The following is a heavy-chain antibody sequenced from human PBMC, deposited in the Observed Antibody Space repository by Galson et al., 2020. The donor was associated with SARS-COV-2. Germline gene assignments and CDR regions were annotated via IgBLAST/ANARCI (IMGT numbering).Heavy chain of an antibody. V-gene: IGHV4-61*02. D-gene: IGHD3-3*01. J-gene: IGHJ6*02. CDR2: IYKRGNT. CDR1: GDSISSGPYY. CDR3: ARGNSPCVTIFGVRIGTCGRDV. Sequence: SETLSLTCTVSGDSISSGPYYWTWIRQPAGKGLEWIGRIYKRGNTNYNPSLESQVTISVDTSKNQFSLKLSTVTAADTAVYYCARGNSPCVTIFGVRIGTCGRDVWGQGTTVTVSS.